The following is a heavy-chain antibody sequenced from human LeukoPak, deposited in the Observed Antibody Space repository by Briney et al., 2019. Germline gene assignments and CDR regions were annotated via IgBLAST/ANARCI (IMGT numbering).Heavy chain of an antibody. CDR3: ARVRRIKTYYVADY. CDR1: GFSFSNHP. CDR2: ISNVGTNK. V-gene: IGHV3-30-3*01. J-gene: IGHJ4*02. Sequence: GGSLRLSCAASGFSFSNHPMHWVRQAPGTGLEWVATISNVGTNKLCAGSVKGRFTISRDNAKNTLSLQMDSLGTEDTAVYYCARVRRIKTYYVADYWGQGTLVTVSS. D-gene: IGHD3-22*01.